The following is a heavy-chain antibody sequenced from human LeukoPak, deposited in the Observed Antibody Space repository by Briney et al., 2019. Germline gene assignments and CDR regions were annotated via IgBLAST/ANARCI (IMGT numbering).Heavy chain of an antibody. CDR3: AKRPAAVRGVIPYLDY. CDR2: ISAGGST. V-gene: IGHV3-23*01. Sequence: GGSLRLSCAVSGFMFSSFSMSWVRHVPGKGLEWVSTISAGGSTYYADSVKGRFTISRDNSKNTLFLQMNSLRAEDTAICYCAKRPAAVRGVIPYLDYWGQGTLVTVSS. D-gene: IGHD3-10*02. CDR1: GFMFSSFS. J-gene: IGHJ4*02.